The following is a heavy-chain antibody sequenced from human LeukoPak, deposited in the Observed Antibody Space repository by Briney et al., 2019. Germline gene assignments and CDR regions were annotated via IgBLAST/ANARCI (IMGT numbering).Heavy chain of an antibody. CDR3: AKDRPNYYGSNGHYYRRDGDY. Sequence: PGGSLRLSCAASGFTFSSYAMSWVRQSTGKGLEWVSSTSGDGGATYYSNSVKGRFTISRDNSRNTLCLQMNSLRAEDTAVYYCAKDRPNYYGSNGHYYRRDGDYWGQGTLVTVFS. CDR1: GFTFSSYA. CDR2: TSGDGGAT. J-gene: IGHJ4*02. V-gene: IGHV3-23*01. D-gene: IGHD3-22*01.